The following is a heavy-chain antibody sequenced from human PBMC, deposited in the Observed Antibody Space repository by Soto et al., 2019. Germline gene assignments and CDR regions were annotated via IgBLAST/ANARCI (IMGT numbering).Heavy chain of an antibody. Sequence: QVQLQQWGAGLLKPSETLSLTCAVYGGSFSGYYWSWMRQPPGKGLEWIGEINHSGSTNYNPSLKSRVTISVDTSKNQFSLKLSSVTAADTAVYYCARTQGGYCSGGSCYAEYFQHWGQGTLVTVSS. CDR1: GGSFSGYY. CDR2: INHSGST. CDR3: ARTQGGYCSGGSCYAEYFQH. D-gene: IGHD2-15*01. V-gene: IGHV4-34*01. J-gene: IGHJ1*01.